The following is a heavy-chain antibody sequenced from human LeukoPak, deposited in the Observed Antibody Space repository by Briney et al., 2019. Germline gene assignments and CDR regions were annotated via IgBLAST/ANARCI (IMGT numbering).Heavy chain of an antibody. Sequence: GGSLRLSCAASGFTFSLYYMSWVRQAPAKGLEWVANIKQDGSEKYYVDSVKGRFTISRDNAKNSLYLQMNSLRAEDTAVYYCAREITWELTPIWGQGTMVTVSS. D-gene: IGHD3-10*01. CDR1: GFTFSLYY. CDR3: AREITWELTPI. V-gene: IGHV3-7*01. CDR2: IKQDGSEK. J-gene: IGHJ3*02.